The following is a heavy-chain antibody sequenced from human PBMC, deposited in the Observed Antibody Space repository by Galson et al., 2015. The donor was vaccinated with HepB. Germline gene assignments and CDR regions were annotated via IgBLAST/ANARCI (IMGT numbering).Heavy chain of an antibody. V-gene: IGHV1-24*01. CDR1: GYTLTELS. D-gene: IGHD6-19*01. CDR2: FDPEDGET. Sequence: SVKVSCKVSGYTLTELSMHWVRQAPGKGLEWMGGFDPEDGETIYAQKFQGRVTMTEDTSTDTAYMELSSLRSEDTAVYYCATSKGIAVAGLSWYFDLWGRGTLVTVSS. J-gene: IGHJ2*01. CDR3: ATSKGIAVAGLSWYFDL.